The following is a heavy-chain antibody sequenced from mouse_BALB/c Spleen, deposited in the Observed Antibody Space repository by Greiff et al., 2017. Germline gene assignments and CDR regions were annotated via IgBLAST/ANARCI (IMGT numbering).Heavy chain of an antibody. V-gene: IGHV3-6*02. J-gene: IGHJ2*01. CDR1: GYSITSGYY. CDR3: ARGGKNYGVDY. CDR2: ISYDGSN. D-gene: IGHD1-1*01. Sequence: EVKLQESGPGLVKPSQSLSLTCSVTGYSITSGYYWNWIRQFPGNKLEWMGYISYDGSNNYNPSLKNRISITRDTSKNQFFLKLNSVTTEDTATYYCARGGKNYGVDYWGQGTTLTVSS.